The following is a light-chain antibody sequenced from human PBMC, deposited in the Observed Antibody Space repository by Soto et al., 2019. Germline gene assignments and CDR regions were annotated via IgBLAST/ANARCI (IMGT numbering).Light chain of an antibody. J-gene: IGLJ3*02. CDR2: KVT. CDR1: SSDIGAYDY. Sequence: QSVLTQPASVSGSPGQSITISCTGTSSDIGAYDYVSWYQQHPSKAPKLMIYKVTSRPSGVSIRFSGSKSGSAASLTISGLQAEDEADYYCSSYSGISHWVFGGGTKLTVL. V-gene: IGLV2-14*01. CDR3: SSYSGISHWV.